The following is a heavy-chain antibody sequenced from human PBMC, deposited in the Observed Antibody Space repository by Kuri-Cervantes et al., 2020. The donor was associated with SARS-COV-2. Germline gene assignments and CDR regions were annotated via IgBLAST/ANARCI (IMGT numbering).Heavy chain of an antibody. CDR2: ISSSGSTI. Sequence: GESLKISCAASGFTFNSYSMHWVRHAPGKGLEWVSYISSSGSTIYYADSVKSRFTISRDNAKNSLYLQMNSLRAEDSAVYFCARDTVNGSCFYYYHYLDVWGKGTPVTVSS. CDR3: ARDTVNGSCFYYYHYLDV. J-gene: IGHJ6*03. CDR1: GFTFNSYS. D-gene: IGHD6-13*01. V-gene: IGHV3-48*01.